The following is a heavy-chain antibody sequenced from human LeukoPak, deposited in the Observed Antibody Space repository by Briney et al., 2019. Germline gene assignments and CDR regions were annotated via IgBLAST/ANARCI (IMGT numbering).Heavy chain of an antibody. CDR3: ARETGSSWYFNYYYYMDV. Sequence: PSETLSLTCTVSGFSISNSYYWGWIRQPPGKGLEWIGSIYHSGNTYYNPSLKSRVTISVDTSKNQFSLKLSSVTAADTAVYYCARETGSSWYFNYYYYMDVWGKGTTVTVSS. D-gene: IGHD6-13*01. V-gene: IGHV4-38-2*02. CDR2: IYHSGNT. CDR1: GFSISNSYY. J-gene: IGHJ6*03.